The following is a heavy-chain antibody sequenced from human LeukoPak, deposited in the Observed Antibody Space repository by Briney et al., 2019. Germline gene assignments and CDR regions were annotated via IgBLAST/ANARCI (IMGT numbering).Heavy chain of an antibody. CDR2: IIPIFGKA. CDR3: AVNPTYCSSTSCYVGTY. V-gene: IGHV1-69*01. D-gene: IGHD2-2*01. CDR1: GGTFISYA. Sequence: SVKVSCKASGGTFISYAISWVRQARGQGVEWMGGIIPIFGKANYAQKFQGRVTITADESTSTAYMELSSLRSEDTAVYYCAVNPTYCSSTSCYVGTYWGQGTLVTVSS. J-gene: IGHJ4*02.